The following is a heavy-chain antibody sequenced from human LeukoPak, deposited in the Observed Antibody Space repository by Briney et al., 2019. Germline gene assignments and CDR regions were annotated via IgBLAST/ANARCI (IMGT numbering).Heavy chain of an antibody. J-gene: IGHJ6*03. Sequence: SETLSLTCTVSAASISSSAYYWGWIRQSPGKGLEWIGRISYSGNTYYNPSLKSRVTISVDTSKNHFSLRLSSVTAADTAVYYCSRLTHSYYSDTSGYYPYYYMDVWGEGTTVAVSS. CDR3: SRLTHSYYSDTSGYYPYYYMDV. D-gene: IGHD3-22*01. CDR2: ISYSGNT. V-gene: IGHV4-39*02. CDR1: AASISSSAYY.